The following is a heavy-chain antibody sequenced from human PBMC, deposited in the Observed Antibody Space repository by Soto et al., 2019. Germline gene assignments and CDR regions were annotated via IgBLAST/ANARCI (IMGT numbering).Heavy chain of an antibody. CDR1: GGSISSYY. CDR2: IYYSGST. Sequence: SETLSLTCTVSGGSISSYYWSWIRQPPGKGLEWIGYIYYSGSTNYNPSLKSRVTISVDTSKNQFSLKLSSVTAADTAVYYCARVRAARPGDYYYYYMDVWGKGTTVTVSS. V-gene: IGHV4-59*01. CDR3: ARVRAARPGDYYYYYMDV. J-gene: IGHJ6*03. D-gene: IGHD6-6*01.